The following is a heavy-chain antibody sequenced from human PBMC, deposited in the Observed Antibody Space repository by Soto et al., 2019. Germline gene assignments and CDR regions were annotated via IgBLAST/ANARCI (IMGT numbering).Heavy chain of an antibody. Sequence: QVQLVESGGGVVQPGRSLRLSCAASGFTFSSYGMHWVRQAPGTGLEWVAVIWYDGSNKYYADSGKGRFTISRDNSKNPLYLQMNSLRAEDTAVYYCARDLVPGIAAAADGGDRNENDYWGKGTLVTVSS. CDR3: ARDLVPGIAAAADGGDRNENDY. J-gene: IGHJ4*02. CDR2: IWYDGSNK. CDR1: GFTFSSYG. V-gene: IGHV3-33*01. D-gene: IGHD6-13*01.